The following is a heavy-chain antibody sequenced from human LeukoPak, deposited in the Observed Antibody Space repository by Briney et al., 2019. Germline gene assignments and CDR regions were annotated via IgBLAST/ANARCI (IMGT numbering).Heavy chain of an antibody. J-gene: IGHJ5*02. D-gene: IGHD2-2*02. Sequence: ASVKVSCKASGYTFTSYGISWVRQAPGQGLEWMGWISAYNGNTNYAQKLQGRVTMTTDTSTSTAYMELRSLRSDDTAVYYCARGYCSSTSCYTGSYDWFDPWSQGTLVTVSS. V-gene: IGHV1-18*01. CDR1: GYTFTSYG. CDR3: ARGYCSSTSCYTGSYDWFDP. CDR2: ISAYNGNT.